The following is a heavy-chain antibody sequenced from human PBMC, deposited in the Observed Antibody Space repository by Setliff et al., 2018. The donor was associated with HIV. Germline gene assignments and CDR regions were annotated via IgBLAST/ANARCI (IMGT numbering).Heavy chain of an antibody. D-gene: IGHD6-19*01. CDR2: ISAYNGNR. V-gene: IGHV1-18*01. Sequence: GASVKVSCKTSGYTFNSYAISWVRQAPGQGLEWMGWISAYNGNRNYAKKFQGRVTVTKDSSTSIAYMELRNLRSDDTAVYYCASYPPWLDRAEYFQHWGQGTLVTVSS. J-gene: IGHJ1*01. CDR1: GYTFNSYA. CDR3: ASYPPWLDRAEYFQH.